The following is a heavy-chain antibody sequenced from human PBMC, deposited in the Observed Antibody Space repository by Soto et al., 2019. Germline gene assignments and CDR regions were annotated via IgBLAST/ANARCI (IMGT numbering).Heavy chain of an antibody. CDR1: GFTLSSYA. CDR3: ATRRLSSPESSP. V-gene: IGHV3-23*01. J-gene: IGHJ5*02. D-gene: IGHD3-10*01. Sequence: PAGSLGLSCAASGFTLSSYAMTWVRQAPGKGLEYVSSITGSGGSTYYAASVRGQVTIAVDKSINTAYLQWSSLRASDTAMYYCATRRLSSPESSPWGLGTLVSGSS. CDR2: ITGSGGST.